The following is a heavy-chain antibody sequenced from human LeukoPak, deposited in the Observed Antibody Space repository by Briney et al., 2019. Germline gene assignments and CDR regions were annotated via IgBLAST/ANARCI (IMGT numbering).Heavy chain of an antibody. Sequence: PSETLSLTCTVSGGSISSSSYYWGWTRQPPGKGLEWIGSIYYSGSTYYNPSLKSRVTISVDTSKNQFSLKLSSVTAADTAVYYCARDFIAAAGNWFDPWGQGTLVTVSS. CDR1: GGSISSSSYY. V-gene: IGHV4-39*07. D-gene: IGHD6-13*01. CDR2: IYYSGST. CDR3: ARDFIAAAGNWFDP. J-gene: IGHJ5*02.